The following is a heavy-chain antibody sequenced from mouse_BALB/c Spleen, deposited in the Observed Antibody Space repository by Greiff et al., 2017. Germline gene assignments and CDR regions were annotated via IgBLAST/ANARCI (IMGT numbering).Heavy chain of an antibody. V-gene: IGHV5-12-2*01. CDR1: GFTFSSYT. D-gene: IGHD2-1*01. CDR3: ARHKGQYGNSFDY. J-gene: IGHJ2*01. CDR2: ISNGGGST. Sequence: DVKLQESGGGLVQPGGSLKLSCAASGFTFSSYTMSWVRQTPEKRLEWVAYISNGGGSTYYPDTVKGRFTISRDNAKNTLYLQMSSLKSEDTAMYYCARHKGQYGNSFDYWGQGTTLTVSS.